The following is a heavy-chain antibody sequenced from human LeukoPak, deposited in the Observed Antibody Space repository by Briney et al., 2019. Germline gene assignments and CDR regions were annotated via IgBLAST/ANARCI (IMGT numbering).Heavy chain of an antibody. CDR3: ARGTAVTHGYFEY. V-gene: IGHV3-33*01. J-gene: IGHJ4*02. D-gene: IGHD4-17*01. Sequence: PGRSLRLSCAASGFRFSTYGMHWVRQAPGKGLEWVAVIWYDGSNKYYADSVEGRFTISRDDSKDTPYLQMISLRAEDTAMYYCARGTAVTHGYFEYWGQGTLVTVSS. CDR2: IWYDGSNK. CDR1: GFRFSTYG.